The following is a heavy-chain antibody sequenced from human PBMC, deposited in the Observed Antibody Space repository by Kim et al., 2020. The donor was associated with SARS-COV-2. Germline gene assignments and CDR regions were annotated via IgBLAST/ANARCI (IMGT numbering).Heavy chain of an antibody. CDR2: INAGNGNT. V-gene: IGHV1-3*01. Sequence: ASVKVSCKASGYTFTSYAMHWVRQAPGQGLEWMGWINAGNGNTKYSQKFQGRVTITRDTSASTAYMELSSLRSEDTAVYYCARAAWIQLWLLNYWGQGTLVTVSS. D-gene: IGHD5-18*01. CDR3: ARAAWIQLWLLNY. CDR1: GYTFTSYA. J-gene: IGHJ4*02.